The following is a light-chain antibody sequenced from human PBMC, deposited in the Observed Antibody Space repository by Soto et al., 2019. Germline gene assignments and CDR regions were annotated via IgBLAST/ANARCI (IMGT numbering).Light chain of an antibody. CDR2: EVT. J-gene: IGLJ1*01. CDR3: SSLSGGNIRV. V-gene: IGLV2-14*01. Sequence: QSALTQPSSVSGSPGQSIAISCTGTSSDVGGYNFVSWYQQHPDKAPKLIVYEVTHRPSGVSNRFSGSKSGNTASLTISGLQGEDESEYYCSSLSGGNIRVFGTGTKVTVL. CDR1: SSDVGGYNF.